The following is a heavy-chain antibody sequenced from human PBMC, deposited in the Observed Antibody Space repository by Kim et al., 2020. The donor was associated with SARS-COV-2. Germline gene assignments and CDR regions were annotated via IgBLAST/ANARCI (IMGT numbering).Heavy chain of an antibody. CDR1: GYTFTNSA. D-gene: IGHD5-18*01. Sequence: ASVKVSCKASGYTFTNSAMHWVRQSPGQRLECMGLINTGTGNTKYSQKFQGRVTITWDTSATTAYMELNSFISEDTSVYYCSRVYSYGWDWGQGTLLTVS. CDR3: SRVYSYGWD. J-gene: IGHJ1*01. CDR2: INTGTGNT. V-gene: IGHV1-3*04.